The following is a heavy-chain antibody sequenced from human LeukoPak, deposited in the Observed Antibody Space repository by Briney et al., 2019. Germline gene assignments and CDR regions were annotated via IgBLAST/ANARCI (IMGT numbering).Heavy chain of an antibody. CDR2: IYYSGST. V-gene: IGHV4-30-4*01. Sequence: SETLSLTCTVSGGSINSYYWSWIRQPPGKGLEWIGYIYYSGSTYYNPSLKSRVTISVDTSKNQFSLKLSSVTAADTAVYYCARGKWLPNRYNWFDPWGQGTLVTVSS. CDR3: ARGKWLPNRYNWFDP. D-gene: IGHD3-22*01. CDR1: GGSINSYY. J-gene: IGHJ5*02.